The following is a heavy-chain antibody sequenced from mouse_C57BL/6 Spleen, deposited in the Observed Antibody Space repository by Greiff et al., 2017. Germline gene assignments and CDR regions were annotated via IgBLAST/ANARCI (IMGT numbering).Heavy chain of an antibody. D-gene: IGHD1-1*01. Sequence: EVKLMESEGGLVQPGSSMKLSCTASGFTFSDYYMAWVRQVPEKGLEWVANINYDGSSTYYLDSLKSRFIISRDNAKNILYLQMSSLKSEDTATYYCARDRGSSYRYFDVWGTGTTVTVSS. J-gene: IGHJ1*03. CDR2: INYDGSST. V-gene: IGHV5-16*01. CDR1: GFTFSDYY. CDR3: ARDRGSSYRYFDV.